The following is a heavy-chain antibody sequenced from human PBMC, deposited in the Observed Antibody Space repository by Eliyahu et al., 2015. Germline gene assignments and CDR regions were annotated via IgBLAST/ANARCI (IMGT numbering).Heavy chain of an antibody. Sequence: EMQLLESGGGLVQPGGSLRLSCAASGFTFXTFAMSWVRQAPGKGLEWVSAISRSAANTYYADSVKGRFTISRDNSKNTLYLQMNSLRGDDTAVYYCAKEGEDGHRPNDAFDIWGQGTMVTVSS. CDR2: ISRSAANT. V-gene: IGHV3-23*01. J-gene: IGHJ3*02. CDR1: GFTFXTFA. D-gene: IGHD3-16*01. CDR3: AKEGEDGHRPNDAFDI.